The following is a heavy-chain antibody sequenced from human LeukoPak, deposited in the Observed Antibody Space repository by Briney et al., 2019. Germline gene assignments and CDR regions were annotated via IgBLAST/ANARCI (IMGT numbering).Heavy chain of an antibody. J-gene: IGHJ4*02. CDR3: TRVDVSVAGTAYFDY. CDR1: GFTFGDYA. Sequence: GGSLRLSCTASGFTFGDYAMSWVRQAPGKGLEWVGFIRSKAYGGTTEYAASVKGRFTISRDDSKSIAYLQMNSLKTEDTAVYYCTRVDVSVAGTAYFDYWGQGTLDTVSS. CDR2: IRSKAYGGTT. V-gene: IGHV3-49*04. D-gene: IGHD6-19*01.